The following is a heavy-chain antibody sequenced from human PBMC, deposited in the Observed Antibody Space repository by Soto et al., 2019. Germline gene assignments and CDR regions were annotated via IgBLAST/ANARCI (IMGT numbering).Heavy chain of an antibody. J-gene: IGHJ4*02. CDR1: GGSVSSGSYY. CDR3: ARAYDSSGYYFPGY. CDR2: IYYSGST. D-gene: IGHD3-22*01. Sequence: QVQLQESGPGLVKPSETLSLTCTVSGGSVSSGSYYWSWIRQPPGKGLEWIGYIYYSGSTNYNPSLKRRVTISVDASKNQFSLKLSSVTAADTAVYFCARAYDSSGYYFPGYWGQGTLVTVSS. V-gene: IGHV4-61*01.